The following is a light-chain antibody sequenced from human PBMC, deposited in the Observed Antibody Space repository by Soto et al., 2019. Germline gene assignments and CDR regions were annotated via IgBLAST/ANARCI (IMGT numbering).Light chain of an antibody. CDR2: RAS. CDR3: QQHGSSPLT. CDR1: QSVSSNY. V-gene: IGKV3-20*01. Sequence: IVYMQTSETRRLAPGGRAPRSCNASQSVSSNYLAWYQQKPGQTPKVLIYRASTRATGIPDRFSGSGSGTDFTLYICSLEADDFAVYYCQQHGSSPLTVGGGTKVDIK. J-gene: IGKJ4*01.